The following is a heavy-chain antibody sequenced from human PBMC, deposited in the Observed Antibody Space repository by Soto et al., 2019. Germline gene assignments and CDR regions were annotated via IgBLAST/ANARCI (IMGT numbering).Heavy chain of an antibody. CDR3: AHKGGGDRILDY. D-gene: IGHD3-16*01. CDR1: GFSLSTSGVG. V-gene: IGHV2-5*02. CDR2: IYWDDAK. J-gene: IGHJ4*02. Sequence: QITLKESGPTLVKPTQTLTLTCTFSGFSLSTSGVGVGWIRQPPGKALEWLALIYWDDAKHYSPSLKSRLTITKGPSKNQVVLIMTNMDPVDTATYYCAHKGGGDRILDYWGQGTLVTVSS.